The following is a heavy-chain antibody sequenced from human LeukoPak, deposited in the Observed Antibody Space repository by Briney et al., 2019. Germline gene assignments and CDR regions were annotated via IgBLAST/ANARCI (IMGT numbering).Heavy chain of an antibody. Sequence: PGGSLRLSCATSGFVFSKNGMHWVRQAPGKGLEWVAFIRHDESNKYYADSVKGRFTISRDNSKNTLYLQMNSLRAEDTAVYYCARKDYDSSGYYHLDYWGQGTLVTVSS. V-gene: IGHV3-30*02. CDR2: IRHDESNK. J-gene: IGHJ4*02. CDR1: GFVFSKNG. D-gene: IGHD3-22*01. CDR3: ARKDYDSSGYYHLDY.